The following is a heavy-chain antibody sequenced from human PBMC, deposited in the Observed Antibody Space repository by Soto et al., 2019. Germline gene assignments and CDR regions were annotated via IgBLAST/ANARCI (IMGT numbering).Heavy chain of an antibody. Sequence: ASVKVSCKVSGYTLTELSMHWVRQAPGKGLEWMGGFDPEDGETIYAQKFQGRVTMTEDTSTDTAYMELSSLRSEDTAVYYCATVGGDIAVAGSYYYYGMDVWGQGTTVTVS. D-gene: IGHD6-19*01. CDR3: ATVGGDIAVAGSYYYYGMDV. CDR2: FDPEDGET. V-gene: IGHV1-24*01. J-gene: IGHJ6*02. CDR1: GYTLTELS.